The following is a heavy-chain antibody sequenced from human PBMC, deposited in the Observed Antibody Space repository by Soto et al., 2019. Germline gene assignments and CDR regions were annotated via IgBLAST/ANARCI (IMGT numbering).Heavy chain of an antibody. J-gene: IGHJ4*02. Sequence: QVQLVQSGAEVKKPGASVRVSCRASGYAFPTYGIAWVGQAPGQWLEWMGWISVYNGFTHYAQKFRGRVTVTAETSTSTVYMELRSLTSDDTAVYYCAREFEGQSSSWPFDYWGQGTLVTVSS. D-gene: IGHD6-13*01. V-gene: IGHV1-18*01. CDR1: GYAFPTYG. CDR3: AREFEGQSSSWPFDY. CDR2: ISVYNGFT.